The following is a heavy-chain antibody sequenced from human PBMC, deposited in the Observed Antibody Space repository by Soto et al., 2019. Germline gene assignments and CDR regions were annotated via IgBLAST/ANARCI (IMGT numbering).Heavy chain of an antibody. CDR1: GFTFSSYA. V-gene: IGHV3-30-3*01. CDR3: ARYHREDGDYVFDY. D-gene: IGHD4-17*01. Sequence: QVQLVESGGGVVQPGRSLRLSCAASGFTFSSYAMHWVRQAPGKGLEWVAVISYDGSNKYYADSVKGRFTSSRDNSKNTLYLLMNSLRAEDTAVYYCARYHREDGDYVFDYWGQGTLVTVSS. J-gene: IGHJ4*02. CDR2: ISYDGSNK.